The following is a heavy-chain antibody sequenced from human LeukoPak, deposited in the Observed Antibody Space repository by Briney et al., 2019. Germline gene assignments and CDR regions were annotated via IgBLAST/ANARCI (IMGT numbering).Heavy chain of an antibody. CDR2: IGGSGGST. D-gene: IGHD1-26*01. CDR3: ARGVGQDAFDI. CDR1: GFTFSSYA. Sequence: GGSLRLSCAASGFTFSSYAMSWVRQAPGKGLEWVSAIGGSGGSTYYADFVKGRFTFSKDNSKNTLYLQMTNLRVEDTAVYYCARGVGQDAFDIWGQGTMVTVSS. J-gene: IGHJ3*02. V-gene: IGHV3-23*01.